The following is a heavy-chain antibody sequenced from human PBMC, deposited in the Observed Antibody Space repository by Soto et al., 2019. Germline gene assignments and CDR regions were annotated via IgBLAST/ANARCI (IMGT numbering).Heavy chain of an antibody. J-gene: IGHJ6*02. Sequence: GGSLRLSCSASGFTFSSYAMHWVRQAPGKGLEYVSAISTKGDSTYYADSVKGRFTISRDNSKNTLYLQMSSLRAEDTAVYYCVKEGYSNYYGMDVWGQGTTVTVSS. CDR3: VKEGYSNYYGMDV. D-gene: IGHD6-13*01. CDR2: ISTKGDST. CDR1: GFTFSSYA. V-gene: IGHV3-64D*08.